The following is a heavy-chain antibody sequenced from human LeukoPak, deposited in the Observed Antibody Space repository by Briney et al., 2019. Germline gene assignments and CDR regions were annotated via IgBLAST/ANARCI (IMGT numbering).Heavy chain of an antibody. J-gene: IGHJ4*02. V-gene: IGHV3-53*01. Sequence: GGSLRLSCAASGFTFSSHAMSWVRQAPGKGLEWVSVIYSGGSTYYADSVKGRFTISRDTSKNTLSLQMNSLRAEDTAVYYCASLSLGHYWGQGTLVTVSS. CDR1: GFTFSSHA. D-gene: IGHD6-6*01. CDR2: IYSGGST. CDR3: ASLSLGHY.